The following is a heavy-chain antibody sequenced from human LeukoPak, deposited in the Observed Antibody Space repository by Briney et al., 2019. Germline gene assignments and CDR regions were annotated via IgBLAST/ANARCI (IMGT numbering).Heavy chain of an antibody. CDR2: ISSSGSTL. D-gene: IGHD1-26*01. J-gene: IGHJ4*02. Sequence: GGSLRLSCAASGFTFSSYEMNWVRHAPGKGLEWVSYISSSGSTLYYVDSVKGRFTISRDNAKNSLYLQMNSLRAEDTAVYYCARDQVAVGATQDYWGQGTLVTVSS. CDR1: GFTFSSYE. CDR3: ARDQVAVGATQDY. V-gene: IGHV3-48*03.